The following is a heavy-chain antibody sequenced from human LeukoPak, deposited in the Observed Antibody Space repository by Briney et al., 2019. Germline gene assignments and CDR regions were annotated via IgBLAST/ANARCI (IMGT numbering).Heavy chain of an antibody. CDR2: ISSSGSTI. CDR3: ARVRYCSSTSCYAGESSFDY. Sequence: GGSLRLSCAASGFTFSSYEMNWVRQAPGKGLEWVSYISSSGSTIYYADSVKGRFTISRDNAKNSLYLQMKSLRAEDTAVYYCARVRYCSSTSCYAGESSFDYWGQGTLVTVSS. J-gene: IGHJ4*02. V-gene: IGHV3-48*03. CDR1: GFTFSSYE. D-gene: IGHD2-2*01.